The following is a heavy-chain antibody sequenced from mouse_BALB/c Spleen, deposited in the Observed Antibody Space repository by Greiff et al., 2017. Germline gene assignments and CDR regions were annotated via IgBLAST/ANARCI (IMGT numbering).Heavy chain of an antibody. CDR2: IDPANGTT. D-gene: IGHD2-4*01. CDR1: GFNIKDTY. J-gene: IGHJ3*01. V-gene: IGHV14-3*02. CDR3: ARDDYEPWFAY. Sequence: EVQLQQSGAELVKPGASVKLSCTASGFNIKDTYMHWVKQRPEQGLEWIGRIDPANGTTKYDPKFQGKATITADKSSNTAYLQLSSLTSEDTAVYYCARDDYEPWFAYWGQGTLVTVSA.